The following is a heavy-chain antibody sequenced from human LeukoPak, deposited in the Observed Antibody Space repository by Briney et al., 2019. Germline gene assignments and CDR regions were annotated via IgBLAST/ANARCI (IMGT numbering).Heavy chain of an antibody. J-gene: IGHJ4*02. D-gene: IGHD6-19*01. CDR3: ARTTYSSGWYTFDY. CDR2: ISSSSSYI. Sequence: GGSLRLSCAASGFTFSSYSMNWVRQAPGKGLEWVSFISSSSSYIYYADSVKGRFTISRDNAKNSLYLQMNSLRAEDTAVYYCARTTYSSGWYTFDYWGQGTLVTVSS. CDR1: GFTFSSYS. V-gene: IGHV3-21*01.